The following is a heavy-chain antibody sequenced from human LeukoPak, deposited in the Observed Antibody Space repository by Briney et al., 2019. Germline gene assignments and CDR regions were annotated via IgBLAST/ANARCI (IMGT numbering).Heavy chain of an antibody. V-gene: IGHV1-18*01. CDR3: ARDGVAIFGGNWSFDY. J-gene: IGHJ4*02. Sequence: ASVKVSCKASGYTFTSYGISWVRQAPGQGLEWMGWISAYNGNTNYAQKLQGRVTMTTDTSTSTAYMELRSLRSDDTAVYYCARDGVAIFGGNWSFDYWGQGTLVTVSS. D-gene: IGHD3-3*01. CDR2: ISAYNGNT. CDR1: GYTFTSYG.